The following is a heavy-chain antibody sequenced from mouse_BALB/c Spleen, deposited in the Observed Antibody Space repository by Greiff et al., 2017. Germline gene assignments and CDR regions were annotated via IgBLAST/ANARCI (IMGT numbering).Heavy chain of an antibody. J-gene: IGHJ1*01. V-gene: IGHV14-3*02. CDR3: HSSYGNYAFDV. CDR1: GFNINDTY. CDR2: IDPANGNT. D-gene: IGHD2-1*01. Sequence: VQLQQSGAELVKPGASVKLSCPASGFNINDTYMHWVKQRPEQGLEWIGRIDPANGNTKYDPKFQGKATITADTSSNTAYLQLSSLTSEDTAVYHCHSSYGNYAFDVWGAGTTVTVSS.